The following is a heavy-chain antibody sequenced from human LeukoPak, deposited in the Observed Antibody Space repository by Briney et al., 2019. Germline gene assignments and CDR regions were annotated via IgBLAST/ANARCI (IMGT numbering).Heavy chain of an antibody. Sequence: GGSLRLSCAASGFPFSSHAIHWVRQVPGKGLEWVAVISYDGSDKYHADSVKGRFTISRDNSKNTLYLQMNSLRAEDTAVYYCARGGYKYSSSWYLDYWGQGTLVTVSS. CDR3: ARGGYKYSSSWYLDY. J-gene: IGHJ4*02. V-gene: IGHV3-30*04. D-gene: IGHD6-13*01. CDR1: GFPFSSHA. CDR2: ISYDGSDK.